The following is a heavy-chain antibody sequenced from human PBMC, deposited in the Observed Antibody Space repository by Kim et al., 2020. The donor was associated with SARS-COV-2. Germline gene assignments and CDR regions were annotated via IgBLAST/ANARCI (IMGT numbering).Heavy chain of an antibody. CDR3: ARDLVIDEAYCGGGCQTPPDY. V-gene: IGHV3-48*02. D-gene: IGHD2-21*02. CDR2: ISSSSSTI. CDR1: GFTFSIYS. Sequence: LSLTCAASGFTFSIYSMNWVRQAPGKGLEWLSYISSSSSTIYYTDSVKGRFTISRDNAKNSLYLQMNSLRDEDTAVYYCARDLVIDEAYCGGGCQTPPDYGGQGTLVT. J-gene: IGHJ4*02.